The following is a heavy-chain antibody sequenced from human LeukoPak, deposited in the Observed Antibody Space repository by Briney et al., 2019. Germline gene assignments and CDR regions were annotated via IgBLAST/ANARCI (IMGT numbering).Heavy chain of an antibody. Sequence: SETLSLTCTVSGGSISSYYWSWIRQPPGKGLEWIGYVYYSGSTNYNPSLKSRVTMSVDTSKNQFSLKLSSVTAADTAVYYCARETSESAYGYWGQGTLVTVSS. D-gene: IGHD3-3*01. J-gene: IGHJ4*02. CDR3: ARETSESAYGY. CDR2: VYYSGST. CDR1: GGSISSYY. V-gene: IGHV4-59*01.